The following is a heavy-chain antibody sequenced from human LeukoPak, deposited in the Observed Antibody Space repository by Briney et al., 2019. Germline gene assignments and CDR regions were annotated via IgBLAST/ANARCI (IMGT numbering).Heavy chain of an antibody. CDR3: ARKGPYGDYFDY. V-gene: IGHV4-59*08. D-gene: IGHD4-17*01. CDR2: IYYSGST. CDR1: GGSIITYY. J-gene: IGHJ4*02. Sequence: SETLSLTCAFSGGSIITYYGSWIRQPPGKGLEWIGYIYYSGSTNYNPSLKSRVTISVDTSKNQFSLKLSSVTAADTAVYYCARKGPYGDYFDYWGQGTLVAVSS.